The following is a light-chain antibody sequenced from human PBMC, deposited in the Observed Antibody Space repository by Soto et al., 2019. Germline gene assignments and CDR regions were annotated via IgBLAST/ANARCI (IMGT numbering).Light chain of an antibody. Sequence: QSALAQPPSASGSPGQSVTISCTGTASDVGGYNYVSWFQHHPGNAPKLIIYEVTKRPSGVPDRFSGFKSGNTASLTVSGLQVEDEAEYYCCSYGGRVNLVFGGGTKLTVL. V-gene: IGLV2-8*01. J-gene: IGLJ2*01. CDR2: EVT. CDR1: ASDVGGYNY. CDR3: CSYGGRVNLV.